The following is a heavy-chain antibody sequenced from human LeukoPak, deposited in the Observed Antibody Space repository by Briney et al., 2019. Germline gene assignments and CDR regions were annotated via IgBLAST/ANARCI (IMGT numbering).Heavy chain of an antibody. CDR1: GGPISSYY. CDR3: ARHVIVGITAWFDP. CDR2: IYYSGST. V-gene: IGHV4-59*08. J-gene: IGHJ5*02. D-gene: IGHD1-26*01. Sequence: PSETLSLTCTVSGGPISSYYWSWIRQPPGKGLEWIGYIYYSGSTNYNPSLKSRVTISVDTSKNQFSLKLSSVTAADTAVYYCARHVIVGITAWFDPWGQGTLVTVSS.